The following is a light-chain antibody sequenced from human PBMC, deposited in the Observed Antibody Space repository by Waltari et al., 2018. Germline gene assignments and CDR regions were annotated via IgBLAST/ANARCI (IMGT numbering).Light chain of an antibody. CDR3: MQGTHWPRT. Sequence: DVAMTQSPLSLPVTLGQPASISCTSSQRLVYRDGNSFLVWFHQRPGQSPRRLLYGVPNRDSGIPDRFSGSGSGTEFTLRIAGVEAEDVGIYYCMQGTHWPRTFGQGTKVEIK. CDR1: QRLVYRDGNSF. V-gene: IGKV2-30*01. CDR2: GVP. J-gene: IGKJ1*01.